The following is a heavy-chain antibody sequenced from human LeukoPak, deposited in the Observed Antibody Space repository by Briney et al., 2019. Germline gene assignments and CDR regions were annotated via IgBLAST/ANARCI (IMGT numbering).Heavy chain of an antibody. V-gene: IGHV4-59*01. J-gene: IGHJ4*02. CDR3: ARGGHIVVTDY. CDR2: IYYSGST. D-gene: IGHD2-21*01. Sequence: SETLSLTCTVSGGSISSYYWSWIRQPPGKGLEWIGYIYYSGSTNYNPSLKSRVTISVDTSKNQFSLKLSSVTAADTAVYYCARGGHIVVTDYWGQGTLVTVSS. CDR1: GGSISSYY.